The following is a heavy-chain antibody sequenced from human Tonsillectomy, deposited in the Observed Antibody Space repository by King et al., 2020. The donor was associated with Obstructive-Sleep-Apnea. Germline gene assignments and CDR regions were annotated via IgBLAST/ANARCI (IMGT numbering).Heavy chain of an antibody. V-gene: IGHV2-5*02. Sequence: TLKESGPTLVKPTQTLTLTCTFSGFSLTTRGVGVGWIRQPAGKALEWLALIYWDNDKRHSPSLKSRLTITKDTSKNQVVLTMTNMDPVDTAKYYCAHITGCQYCTSTRSDYYGMDVWGQGTTVTVSS. J-gene: IGHJ6*02. CDR1: GFSLTTRGVG. CDR2: IYWDNDK. CDR3: AHITGCQYCTSTRSDYYGMDV. D-gene: IGHD2-2*01.